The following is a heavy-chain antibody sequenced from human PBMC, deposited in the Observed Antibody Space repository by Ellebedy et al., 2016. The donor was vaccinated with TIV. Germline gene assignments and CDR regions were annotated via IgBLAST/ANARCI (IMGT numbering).Heavy chain of an antibody. V-gene: IGHV3-9*01. CDR3: VKAWGD. Sequence: PGGSLRLSCAVSGFTFDDYAMHWVRQAPGKGLVWVSGISWNSGSIGYADSVKGRFAISRDNSKHTLYLQMSSLRAEDTAMYYCVKAWGDWGQGALVTVSS. D-gene: IGHD3-16*01. CDR1: GFTFDDYA. CDR2: ISWNSGSI. J-gene: IGHJ4*02.